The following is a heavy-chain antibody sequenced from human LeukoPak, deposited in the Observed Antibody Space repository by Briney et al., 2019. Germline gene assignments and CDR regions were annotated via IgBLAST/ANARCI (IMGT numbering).Heavy chain of an antibody. CDR1: GYTFTGYY. CDR2: INPNSGGT. CDR3: ARGYGSGSRGLYYFDY. Sequence: ASVKVSCKASGYTFTGYYMHWVRQAAGQGLEWMGWINPNSGGTNYAQRFQGWVTMTRDTSISTAYMELSRLRSDDTAVYYCARGYGSGSRGLYYFDYWGQGTLVTVS. D-gene: IGHD3-10*01. J-gene: IGHJ4*02. V-gene: IGHV1-2*04.